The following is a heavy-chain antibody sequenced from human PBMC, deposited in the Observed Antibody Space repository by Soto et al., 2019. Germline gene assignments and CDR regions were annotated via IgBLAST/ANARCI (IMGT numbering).Heavy chain of an antibody. Sequence: AVKVSCKASGGTFSSYAISWVRQAAGQGLEWMGGIIPIFGTANYAQKFQGRVTITADESTSTAYMELSSLRSEDTAVYYCARGGLGYGGQDAFDIWGQGTMVPVSS. CDR1: GGTFSSYA. CDR3: ARGGLGYGGQDAFDI. CDR2: IIPIFGTA. D-gene: IGHD4-17*01. J-gene: IGHJ3*02. V-gene: IGHV1-69*13.